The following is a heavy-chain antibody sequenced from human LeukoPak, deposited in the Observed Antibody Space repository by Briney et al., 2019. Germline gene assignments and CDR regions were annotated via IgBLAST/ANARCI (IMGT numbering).Heavy chain of an antibody. Sequence: SETLSLTCTVSGGSISSYYWSWIRQPAGKGLEWIGRIYTSGSTNYNPSLKSRVTMSVDTSKDQFSLKLSSVTAADTAVYYCARDHYPSRAFDIWGQGTMVTVSS. CDR3: ARDHYPSRAFDI. V-gene: IGHV4-4*07. CDR2: IYTSGST. J-gene: IGHJ3*02. D-gene: IGHD1-26*01. CDR1: GGSISSYY.